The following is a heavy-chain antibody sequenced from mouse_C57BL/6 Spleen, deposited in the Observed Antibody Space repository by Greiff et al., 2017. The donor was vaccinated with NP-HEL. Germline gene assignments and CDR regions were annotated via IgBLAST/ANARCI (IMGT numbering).Heavy chain of an antibody. CDR1: GYSFTSYY. V-gene: IGHV1-66*01. J-gene: IGHJ1*03. CDR2: IYPGSGNT. D-gene: IGHD2-1*01. Sequence: QVQLQQSGPELVKPGASVKISCKASGYSFTSYYIHWVKQRPGQGLEWIGWIYPGSGNTKYNEKFKGKATLTADTSSSTAYMQLSSLTSEDSAVYYCARYYGNPRGYFDVWGTGTTVTVSS. CDR3: ARYYGNPRGYFDV.